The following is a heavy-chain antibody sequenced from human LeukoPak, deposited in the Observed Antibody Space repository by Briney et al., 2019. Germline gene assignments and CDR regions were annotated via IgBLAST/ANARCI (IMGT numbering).Heavy chain of an antibody. J-gene: IGHJ3*01. V-gene: IGHV3-30*03. CDR1: GFTFRSHG. Sequence: GGSLRLSCAASGFTFRSHGMHWVRLAPGKGLEWVAFISYDGGNKYYADSVNGRFTISRDNSKNTVYLQMNSLRVEDTALYYCARKQYSESSWVLGAFDLWGQGTMVIVSS. CDR2: ISYDGGNK. CDR3: ARKQYSESSWVLGAFDL. D-gene: IGHD6-6*01.